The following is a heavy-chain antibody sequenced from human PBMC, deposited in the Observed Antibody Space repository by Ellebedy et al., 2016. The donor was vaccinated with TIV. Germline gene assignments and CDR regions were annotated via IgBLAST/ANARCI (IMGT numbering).Heavy chain of an antibody. CDR3: ARGIAAAGLRTYYYGMDV. V-gene: IGHV4-61*01. CDR2: IYYSGST. J-gene: IGHJ6*02. CDR1: GGSISSSSYY. D-gene: IGHD6-13*01. Sequence: SETLSLXXTVSGGSISSSSYYWSWIRQPPGKGLEWIGYIYYSGSTNYNPSLKSRVTISVDTSKNQFSLKLSSVTAADTAVYYCARGIAAAGLRTYYYGMDVWGQGTTVTVSS.